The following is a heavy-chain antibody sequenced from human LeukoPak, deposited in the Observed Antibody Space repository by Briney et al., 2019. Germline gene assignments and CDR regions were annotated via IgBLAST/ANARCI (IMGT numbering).Heavy chain of an antibody. CDR1: GFTFSSYW. D-gene: IGHD1-7*01. CDR3: ARYNWNYGGTSFDY. Sequence: GGSLRLSCAASGFTFSSYWMHWVRQAPGKGLVWVSRINGDGSTTFYADSVKGRFTISRDNAKNALYLQMNSLRPEDTAVYYCARYNWNYGGTSFDYWGQGTLVTVSS. J-gene: IGHJ4*02. CDR2: INGDGSTT. V-gene: IGHV3-74*01.